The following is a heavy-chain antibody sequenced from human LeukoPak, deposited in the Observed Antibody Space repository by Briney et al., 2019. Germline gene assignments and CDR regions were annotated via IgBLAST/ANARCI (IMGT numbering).Heavy chain of an antibody. CDR2: ISGSGGST. D-gene: IGHD2-2*01. J-gene: IGHJ4*02. Sequence: GGSLRLSCAASGFTFSSYAMSWVRQAPGKGLEWVSAISGSGGSTYYADSVKGRFTISRDNSKNTLYLQMNSLRAEDTAVYYCAASLPNIVVVPATKGPFGYWGQGTLVTVSS. CDR3: AASLPNIVVVPATKGPFGY. CDR1: GFTFSSYA. V-gene: IGHV3-23*01.